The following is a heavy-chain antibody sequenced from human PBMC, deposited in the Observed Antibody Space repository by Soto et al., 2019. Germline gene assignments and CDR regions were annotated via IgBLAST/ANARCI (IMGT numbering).Heavy chain of an antibody. CDR1: GFTFSSYG. CDR3: AKSPPAVAGYFDY. J-gene: IGHJ4*02. CDR2: TSFDGSSG. V-gene: IGHV3-30*18. D-gene: IGHD6-19*01. Sequence: GGSLRFSCAASGFTFSSYGMHWVRQAPGKGLEWVAVTSFDGSSGYYADSVRGRFTISRDNSNNTLYLQMNSLRAEDTAVYYCAKSPPAVAGYFDYWGQGTLVTVSS.